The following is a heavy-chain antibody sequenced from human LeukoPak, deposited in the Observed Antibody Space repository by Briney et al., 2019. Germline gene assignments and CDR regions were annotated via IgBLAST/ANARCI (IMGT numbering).Heavy chain of an antibody. Sequence: SSETLSLTCAVYGGSFSGYYWSWIRQPPGKGLEWIGEINHSGSTNYNPSLKSRVTISVDTSKNQFSLKLSSVTAADTAVYYCARGGITMVRGVMRYMDVWGKGTTVTVSS. D-gene: IGHD3-10*01. J-gene: IGHJ6*03. CDR1: GGSFSGYY. V-gene: IGHV4-34*01. CDR2: INHSGST. CDR3: ARGGITMVRGVMRYMDV.